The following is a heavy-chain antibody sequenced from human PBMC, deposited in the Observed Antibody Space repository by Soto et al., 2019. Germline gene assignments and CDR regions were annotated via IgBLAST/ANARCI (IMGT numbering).Heavy chain of an antibody. V-gene: IGHV4-59*01. CDR3: ARGGSSWEWY. CDR2: AYYSGNT. J-gene: IGHJ4*02. D-gene: IGHD6-13*01. CDR1: GGSISTYY. Sequence: QVQLQESGPGLVKPSETLSLTCTVSGGSISTYYWSWIRQPPGKGLEWIGYAYYSGNTNYNPSLKSRVTISLDTSKNQISLKLTPVTAADTAVYYCARGGSSWEWYWGLGTLVTVSS.